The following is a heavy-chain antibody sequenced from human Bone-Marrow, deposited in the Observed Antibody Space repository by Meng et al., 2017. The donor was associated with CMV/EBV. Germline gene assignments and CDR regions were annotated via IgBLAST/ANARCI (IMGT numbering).Heavy chain of an antibody. V-gene: IGHV1-2*02. Sequence: ASVKVSCKASGGTFSSYAISWVRRAPGQGLEWMGWINPNSGGTNYAQKFQGRVTMTRDTSISTAYMELSRLRSDDTAVYYCARFGYCSSTSCLYYYDYWGQGTLVAVSS. CDR3: ARFGYCSSTSCLYYYDY. D-gene: IGHD2-2*03. CDR1: GGTFSSYA. J-gene: IGHJ4*02. CDR2: INPNSGGT.